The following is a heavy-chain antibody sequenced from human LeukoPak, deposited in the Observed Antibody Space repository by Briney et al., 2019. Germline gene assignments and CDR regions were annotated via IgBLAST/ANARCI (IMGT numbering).Heavy chain of an antibody. Sequence: GRSLRLYCAASGFTFSSYAMHWVRQSLGKGLEWVAVMSYDGFNKYYADSVKGRFTISRDNSKNTLYLQMNSLRAEDTAVYYCAKTKGYSYGYYFDYWGQGTLVTVSS. V-gene: IGHV3-30*18. CDR1: GFTFSSYA. CDR3: AKTKGYSYGYYFDY. CDR2: MSYDGFNK. J-gene: IGHJ4*02. D-gene: IGHD5-18*01.